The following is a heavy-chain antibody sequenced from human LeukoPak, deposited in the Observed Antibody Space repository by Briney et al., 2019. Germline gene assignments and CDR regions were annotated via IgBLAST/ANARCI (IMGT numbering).Heavy chain of an antibody. CDR1: GYTFTGYY. CDR2: INPHGDT. CDR3: AKDRGYNSFDF. D-gene: IGHD3-22*01. J-gene: IGHJ4*02. V-gene: IGHV1-2*02. Sequence: ASVKVSCKASGYTFTGYYMHWMRQAPGQGLEWMGWINPHGDTNYAQKFQGRVTMTRDTSISTADMELNSLVSDDTGVYYCAKDRGYNSFDFWGQGTLVTVSS.